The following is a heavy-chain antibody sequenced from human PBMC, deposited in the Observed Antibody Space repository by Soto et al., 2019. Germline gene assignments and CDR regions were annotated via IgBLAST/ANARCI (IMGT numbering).Heavy chain of an antibody. CDR1: GFIFSNYV. V-gene: IGHV3-23*04. CDR3: AKRPSALLTFDY. Sequence: EVQLVDSGGGLVQPGGSLRLSCAASGFIFSNYVMSWVRQAPGKGLEWVSSISDSGGTSYYADSVKGRFTISRDNSKNTLYRLMNSLRAEDTAIYYWAKRPSALLTFDYWGQETLVTVSS. CDR2: ISDSGGTS. J-gene: IGHJ4*02. D-gene: IGHD1-26*01.